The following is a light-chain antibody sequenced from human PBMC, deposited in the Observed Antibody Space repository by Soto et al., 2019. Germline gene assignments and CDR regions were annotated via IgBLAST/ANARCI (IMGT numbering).Light chain of an antibody. J-gene: IGKJ1*01. Sequence: DIQMTQSPASLSASVEDRVIITCRASENINSYLNWYQQKPGKAPKLLIYAASSLQSGVPSRFSVRGSETVFTLTINNLQPEDSATYYCQQSYSRLVTFGQGTKVQIK. V-gene: IGKV1-39*01. CDR2: AAS. CDR1: ENINSY. CDR3: QQSYSRLVT.